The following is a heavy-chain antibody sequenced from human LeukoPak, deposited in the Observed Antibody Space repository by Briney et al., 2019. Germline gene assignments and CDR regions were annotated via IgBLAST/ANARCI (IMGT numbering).Heavy chain of an antibody. CDR2: IWYDGSNK. J-gene: IGHJ6*02. Sequence: GGSLRLSCAASGFTFSSYGMHRVRQAPGKGLEWVAVIWYDGSNKYYADSVKGRFTISRDNSKNTLYLQMNSLRAEDTAVYYCARSIAVAGTAPILYYYYYGMDVWGQGTTVTVSS. CDR3: ARSIAVAGTAPILYYYYYGMDV. CDR1: GFTFSSYG. V-gene: IGHV3-33*01. D-gene: IGHD6-19*01.